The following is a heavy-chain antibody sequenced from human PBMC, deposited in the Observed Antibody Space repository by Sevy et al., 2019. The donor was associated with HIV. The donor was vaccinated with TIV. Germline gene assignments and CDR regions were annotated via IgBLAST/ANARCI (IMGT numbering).Heavy chain of an antibody. CDR2: IYYSGST. V-gene: IGHV4-59*01. CDR1: GGSISSYY. CDR3: ARGFEGASGSYPPFDY. D-gene: IGHD1-26*01. Sequence: SETLSLTCTVSGGSISSYYWSWIRQPPGKGLEWIGYIYYSGSTNYNPSLKSRVLISIDTSKNQFSLKLSSVTAADTALYYCARGFEGASGSYPPFDYWGQGTLVTVSS. J-gene: IGHJ4*02.